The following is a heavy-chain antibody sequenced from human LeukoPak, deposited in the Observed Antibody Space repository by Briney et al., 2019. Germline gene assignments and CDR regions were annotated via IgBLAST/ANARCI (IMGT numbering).Heavy chain of an antibody. CDR1: GFTFSDHY. D-gene: IGHD6-19*01. V-gene: IGHV3-72*01. CDR3: VRASYIAVAGYYFDY. Sequence: GGSLRLPCAVSGFTFSDHYMDWVRQAPGKGLEWVGRTRNKGNSYTTEYAASVKGRFTISRDDSKNSLYLQMNSLKTEDTAVYYCVRASYIAVAGYYFDYWGQGTLVTVSS. J-gene: IGHJ4*02. CDR2: TRNKGNSYTT.